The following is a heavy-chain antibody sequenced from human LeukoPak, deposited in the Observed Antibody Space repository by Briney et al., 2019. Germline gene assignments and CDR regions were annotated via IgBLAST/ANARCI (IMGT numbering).Heavy chain of an antibody. CDR3: ASPSRDFWSGYNYYYYGMDV. CDR2: IWYDGSNK. D-gene: IGHD3-3*01. J-gene: IGHJ6*02. CDR1: GLTFSSYG. V-gene: IGHV3-33*01. Sequence: GGSLRLSCAASGLTFSSYGMHWVRQAPGKGLEWVAVIWYDGSNKYYADSVKGRFTISRDNSKNTLYLQMNSLRAEDTAVYYCASPSRDFWSGYNYYYYGMDVWGQGTTVTVSS.